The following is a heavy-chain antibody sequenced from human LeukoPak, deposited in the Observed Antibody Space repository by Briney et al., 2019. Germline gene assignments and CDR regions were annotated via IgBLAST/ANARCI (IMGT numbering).Heavy chain of an antibody. CDR2: MNSDGSST. J-gene: IGHJ4*02. V-gene: IGHV3-74*01. CDR1: GVPFSNYW. D-gene: IGHD6-19*01. CDR3: ATVSRSSGRGYFDY. Sequence: GGSLRLSCAASGVPFSNYWMHWVRQAPGKGLVWVSRMNSDGSSTNYADSVKGRFTISRDNAKNTLYLQMNSLRAEDAAVYYCATVSRSSGRGYFDYWGPGTLVTVSS.